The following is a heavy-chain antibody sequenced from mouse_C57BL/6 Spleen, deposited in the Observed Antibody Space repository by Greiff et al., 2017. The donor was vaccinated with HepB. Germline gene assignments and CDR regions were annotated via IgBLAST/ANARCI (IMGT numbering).Heavy chain of an antibody. Sequence: VHVKQSVAELVRPGASVKLSCTASGFNIKNTYMHWVKQRPEQGLEWIGRIDPANGNTKYAPKFQGKATITADTSSNTAYLQLSSLTSEDTAIYYCANYYGSSYGYFDVWGTVTTVTVSS. CDR3: ANYYGSSYGYFDV. D-gene: IGHD1-1*01. CDR2: IDPANGNT. CDR1: GFNIKNTY. V-gene: IGHV14-3*01. J-gene: IGHJ1*03.